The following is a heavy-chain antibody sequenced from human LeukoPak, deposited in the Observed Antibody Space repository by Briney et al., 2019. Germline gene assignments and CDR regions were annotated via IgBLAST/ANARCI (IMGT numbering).Heavy chain of an antibody. V-gene: IGHV4-61*02. CDR2: IYTSGST. CDR1: GGSISSGSYY. CDR3: ARGVGASGL. D-gene: IGHD1-26*01. Sequence: PSQTLSLTCTVSGGSISSGSYYWSWIRQPAGKGLEWIGRIYTSGSTNYNPSLKSRVTISVDTSKNQFSLKLSSVTAADTAVYYCARGVGASGLWGQGTLVTGSS. J-gene: IGHJ4*02.